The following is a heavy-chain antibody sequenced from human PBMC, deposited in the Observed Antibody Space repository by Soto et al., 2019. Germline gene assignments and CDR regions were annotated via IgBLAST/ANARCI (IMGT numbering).Heavy chain of an antibody. J-gene: IGHJ5*02. CDR3: GRDLTSNANCIDP. V-gene: IGHV4-59*04. Sequence: SETLSLTCPVSGASISSYSWSWIRQPPGKGLEWMGYIYYTGKTYYNPSLESRLTMSVDRSRNQFSLRLTSVTAADTAVYFCGRDLTSNANCIDPWGQGTLVTVSS. CDR1: GASISSYS. CDR2: IYYTGKT. D-gene: IGHD2-2*01.